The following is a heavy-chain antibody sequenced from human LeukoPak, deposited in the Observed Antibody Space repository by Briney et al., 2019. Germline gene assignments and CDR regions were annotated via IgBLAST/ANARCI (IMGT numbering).Heavy chain of an antibody. D-gene: IGHD2-2*01. V-gene: IGHV1-24*01. CDR3: ATGAYCSSTSCYSWFDP. CDR2: FDPEDGET. J-gene: IGHJ5*02. CDR1: GYTLTELS. Sequence: ASVQVTCMLSGYTLTELSMHWVRQAPGKGLEWMGGFDPEDGETIYAQKFQGRVTITEDTSTDTAYMELSSLRSEDTAVYYCATGAYCSSTSCYSWFDPWGQGTLVTVSS.